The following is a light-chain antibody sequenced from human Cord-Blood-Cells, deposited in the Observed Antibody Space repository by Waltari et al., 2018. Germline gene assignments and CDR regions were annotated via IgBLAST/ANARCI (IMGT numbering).Light chain of an antibody. Sequence: QSALTQPASVSGSPGQSITISCPATSSAVGVFNYVSWYQQHPGKAPKLINYDVSNRPSGVSNRFSGSKSGNTASLTISGLQAEDEADYYCSSYTSSSTLVFGGGTKLTVL. CDR2: DVS. J-gene: IGLJ2*01. CDR3: SSYTSSSTLV. CDR1: SSAVGVFNY. V-gene: IGLV2-14*01.